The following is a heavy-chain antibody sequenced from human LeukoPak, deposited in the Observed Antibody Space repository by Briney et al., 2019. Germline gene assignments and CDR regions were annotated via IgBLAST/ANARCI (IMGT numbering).Heavy chain of an antibody. D-gene: IGHD1-7*01. CDR1: GGSFSGYY. CDR3: ARGSSTRYNWNYGAFDI. Sequence: PSETLSLTCAVYGGSFSGYYWSWIRQPPGKGLEWIGEINHSGSTNYNPSLKSRVTISVDTSKNQFSLKLSSVTAADTAVYYCARGSSTRYNWNYGAFDIWGQGQWSPSLQ. V-gene: IGHV4-34*01. CDR2: INHSGST. J-gene: IGHJ3*02.